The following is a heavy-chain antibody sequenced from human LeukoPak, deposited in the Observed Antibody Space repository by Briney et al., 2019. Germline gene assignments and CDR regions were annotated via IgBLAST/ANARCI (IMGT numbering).Heavy chain of an antibody. CDR3: ARDRQDGSGYYWYFDL. CDR1: GGSISNYY. J-gene: IGHJ2*01. V-gene: IGHV4-59*01. D-gene: IGHD3-22*01. Sequence: SETLSLTCTVPGGSISNYYWSWIRQPPGKGLEWIGYIYYTVSTNYNPSLKSRVAISVDTSKNQFSLKLSSVTAADTAVYYCARDRQDGSGYYWYFDLWGRGTLVTVSS. CDR2: IYYTVST.